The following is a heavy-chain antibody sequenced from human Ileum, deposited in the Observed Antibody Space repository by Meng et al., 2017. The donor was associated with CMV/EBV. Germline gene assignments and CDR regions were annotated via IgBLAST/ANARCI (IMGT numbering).Heavy chain of an antibody. CDR1: GYTFSDYY. D-gene: IGHD5-12*01. CDR3: AREIIMAARAFGY. J-gene: IGHJ4*02. Sequence: RAQSGTDVKKPAASVKVSCKASGYTFSDYYMQWVRQAPGQGLEWIGWIKPHSGDTKYEKKFQGRVTMTSDTSISTVYMELTRLTPDDTAIYYCAREIIMAARAFGYWGQGTLVTVSS. CDR2: IKPHSGDT. V-gene: IGHV1-2*02.